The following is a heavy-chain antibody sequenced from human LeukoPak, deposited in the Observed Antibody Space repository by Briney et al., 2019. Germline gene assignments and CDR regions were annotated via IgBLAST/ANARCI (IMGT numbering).Heavy chain of an antibody. D-gene: IGHD3-22*01. CDR2: IRYDGSNK. J-gene: IGHJ4*02. CDR3: AKDGGHYYDSSGYVDY. CDR1: GFTFSSYG. V-gene: IGHV3-30*02. Sequence: GGSLRLSCAASGFTFSSYGMHWVRQAPGKGLEWVAFIRYDGSNKYYADSVKGRFTISRDNSKNTLYLQVNSLRAEDTAVYYCAKDGGHYYDSSGYVDYWGQGTLVTVSS.